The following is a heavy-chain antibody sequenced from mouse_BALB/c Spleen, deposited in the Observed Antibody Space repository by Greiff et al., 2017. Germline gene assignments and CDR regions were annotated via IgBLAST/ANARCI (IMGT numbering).Heavy chain of an antibody. D-gene: IGHD1-1*01. CDR3: NANYYGSSYIGYAMDY. Sequence: EVKLMESGAELVRSGASVKLSCTASGFNIKDYYMHWVKQRPEQGLEWIGWIDPENGDTEYAPKFQGKATMTADTSSNTAYLQLSSLTSEDTAVYYCNANYYGSSYIGYAMDYWGQGTSVTVSS. J-gene: IGHJ4*01. CDR1: GFNIKDYY. V-gene: IGHV14-4*02. CDR2: IDPENGDT.